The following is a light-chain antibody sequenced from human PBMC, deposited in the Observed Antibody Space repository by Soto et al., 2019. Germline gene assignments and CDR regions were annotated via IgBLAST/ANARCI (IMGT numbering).Light chain of an antibody. J-gene: IGLJ2*01. CDR3: GTWDSSLSAGQGV. V-gene: IGLV1-51*01. CDR2: DNN. Sequence: QSVLTQPPSVSAAPGQKVTISCSGSSSNIGNNYVSWYQQLQGTAPKLLIYDNNKRPSGIPDRFSGSKSGTSATLGITGLQTGDEADYYCGTWDSSLSAGQGVFGGGTKLTVL. CDR1: SSNIGNNY.